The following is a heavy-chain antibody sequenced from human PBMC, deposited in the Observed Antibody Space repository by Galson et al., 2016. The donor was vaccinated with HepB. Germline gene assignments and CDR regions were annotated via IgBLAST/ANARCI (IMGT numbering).Heavy chain of an antibody. CDR1: GFTFSHAW. Sequence: SLRLSCAASGFTFSHAWMSWVRQAPGKGLEWVGRINSILDGGTTDYAAPAKGRFTISRDDSKDTVYLQMNRLRIEDTAIYYCPPPPTGQQPYFFDYWGQGTLVTVSS. CDR2: INSILDGGTT. V-gene: IGHV3-15*01. D-gene: IGHD6-13*01. CDR3: PPPPTGQQPYFFDY. J-gene: IGHJ4*02.